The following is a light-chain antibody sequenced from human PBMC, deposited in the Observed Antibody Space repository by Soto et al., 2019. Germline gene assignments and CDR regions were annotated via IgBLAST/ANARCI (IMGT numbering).Light chain of an antibody. J-gene: IGKJ1*01. CDR3: QQLNSYPRT. Sequence: DIQLTQSPSFLSASVGDRVTITCRASQGISSYLAWYQQKPGKAPKLLIYAASTLQSGVPSRFSGSGSGTEFTLTISSLQPEDFAAYYCQQLNSYPRTFGQRTKVEIK. CDR1: QGISSY. CDR2: AAS. V-gene: IGKV1-9*01.